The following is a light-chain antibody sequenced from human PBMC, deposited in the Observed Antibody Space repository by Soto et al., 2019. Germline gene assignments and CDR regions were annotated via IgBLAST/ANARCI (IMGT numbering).Light chain of an antibody. CDR3: QQYGSSGT. V-gene: IGKV3-20*01. CDR1: QSVSNDY. J-gene: IGKJ1*01. Sequence: LTQSPSTLYLSTVQRXTLACRASQSVSNDYLAWYQQKPGQAPRLLIYDASNRATGIPARFSGSGSGTDFTLTISSLEPEDFAVYYCQQYGSSGTSGQGSKVDTK. CDR2: DAS.